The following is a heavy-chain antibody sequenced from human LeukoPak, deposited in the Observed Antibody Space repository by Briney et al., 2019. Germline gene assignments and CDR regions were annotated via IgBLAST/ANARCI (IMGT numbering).Heavy chain of an antibody. CDR1: GGSFSGYY. D-gene: IGHD6-13*01. Sequence: SETLSLTCAVYGGSFSGYYWSWIRQPPGKGLEWIGEINHSGSTNYNPSLKSRVTISVDTSKNQFSLKLSSATAADTAVYYCARKVVAAAGTGPTFDYWGQGTLVTVSS. CDR3: ARKVVAAAGTGPTFDY. V-gene: IGHV4-34*01. J-gene: IGHJ4*02. CDR2: INHSGST.